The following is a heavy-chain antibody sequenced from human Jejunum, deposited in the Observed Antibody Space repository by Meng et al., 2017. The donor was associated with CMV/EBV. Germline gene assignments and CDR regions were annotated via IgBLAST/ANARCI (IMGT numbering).Heavy chain of an antibody. V-gene: IGHV3-7*01. CDR1: GLTFRTFW. CDR3: ATTSGSSY. CDR2: IKQDGSAK. J-gene: IGHJ4*02. Sequence: RLSGGTSGLTFRTFWMSWCRQAPGKGLEWVAHIKQDGSAKYYVDSVRGRFTISRDNTENSLFLQMNTLRVEDTAVYYCATTSGSSYWGQGALVTVSS. D-gene: IGHD6-6*01.